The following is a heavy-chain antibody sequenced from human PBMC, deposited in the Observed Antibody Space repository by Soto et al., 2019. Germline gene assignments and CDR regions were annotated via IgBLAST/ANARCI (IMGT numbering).Heavy chain of an antibody. CDR2: IYHAGSS. J-gene: IGHJ6*02. Sequence: ETLSLACVHAGYSISSRYYWGWIRQPPGKGLEWIGIIYHAGSSYYNPSLKSRVTISVDTSKKPFSLRLNSVTAADTAVYYCARGNGPYGMDVWGQGTTVTVSS. CDR1: GYSISSRYY. V-gene: IGHV4-38-2*01. D-gene: IGHD2-8*01. CDR3: ARGNGPYGMDV.